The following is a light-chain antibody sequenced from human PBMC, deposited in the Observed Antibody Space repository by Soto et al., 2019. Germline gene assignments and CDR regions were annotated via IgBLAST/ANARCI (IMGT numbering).Light chain of an antibody. CDR2: AAS. J-gene: IGKJ1*01. V-gene: IGKV1-8*01. Sequence: AIRMTQSPSSLSASTGDRVTITCRASQDIRDYLVWYQQKPGKAPKVLIHAASTLQGGVSSRFSGSRSGTDFTLTINSLQPEDFATYYCQHYYTYPWTFGQGTKGEV. CDR1: QDIRDY. CDR3: QHYYTYPWT.